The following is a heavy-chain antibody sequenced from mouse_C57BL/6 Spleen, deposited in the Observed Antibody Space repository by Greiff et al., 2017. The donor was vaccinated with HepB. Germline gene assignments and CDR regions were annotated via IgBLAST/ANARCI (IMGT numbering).Heavy chain of an antibody. V-gene: IGHV1-76*01. CDR3: AREGVGSWFAY. Sequence: QVQLKQSGAELVRPGASVKLSCKASGYTFTDYYINWVKQRPGQGLEWIARIYPGSGNTYYNEKFKGKATLTAEKSSSTAYMQLSSLTSEDSAVYFCAREGVGSWFAYWGQGTLVTVSA. J-gene: IGHJ3*01. CDR1: GYTFTDYY. D-gene: IGHD1-1*02. CDR2: IYPGSGNT.